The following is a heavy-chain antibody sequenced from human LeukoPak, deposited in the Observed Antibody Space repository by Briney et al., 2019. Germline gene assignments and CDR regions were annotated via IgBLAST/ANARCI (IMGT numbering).Heavy chain of an antibody. CDR2: IYTSGST. Sequence: MSSQTLSLTCTVSGGSISSGSYYWSWIRQPAGKGLEWIGRIYTSGSTNYNPSLKSRVTISVDTSKNQFSLKLSSVTAADTAVYYCAREIVSSWYSVGSGWFDPWGQGTLVTVSS. CDR1: GGSISSGSYY. J-gene: IGHJ5*02. CDR3: AREIVSSWYSVGSGWFDP. V-gene: IGHV4-61*02. D-gene: IGHD6-13*01.